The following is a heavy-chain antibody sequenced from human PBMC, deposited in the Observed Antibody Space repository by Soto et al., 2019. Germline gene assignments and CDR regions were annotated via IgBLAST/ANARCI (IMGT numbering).Heavy chain of an antibody. V-gene: IGHV3-30*04. J-gene: IGHJ3*02. Sequence: GGSLRLSCAASGFTFSSYAMHWVRQAPGKGLEWVAVISYDGSNKYYADSVKGRFTISRDNSKNTLYLQMNSLRAEDAAVYYCARCLVGIAVAGRAFDIWGQGTMVTVSS. CDR3: ARCLVGIAVAGRAFDI. CDR2: ISYDGSNK. CDR1: GFTFSSYA. D-gene: IGHD6-19*01.